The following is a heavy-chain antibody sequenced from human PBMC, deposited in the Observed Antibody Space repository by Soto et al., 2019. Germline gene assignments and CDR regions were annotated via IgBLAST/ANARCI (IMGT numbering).Heavy chain of an antibody. Sequence: QVQLQESGPGLVKPSETLSLTCTVSGGSINSYYWYWIRQPAGKGLECIGRKYISGSTNYNPSLTSQVPMLLDTAKALSSLKLCSVTAADTAVYYCAKSSSRSSLGQYGLDVWGQGTKVTVSS. V-gene: IGHV4-4*07. CDR3: AKSSSRSSLGQYGLDV. CDR1: GGSINSYY. D-gene: IGHD6-13*01. J-gene: IGHJ6*02. CDR2: KYISGST.